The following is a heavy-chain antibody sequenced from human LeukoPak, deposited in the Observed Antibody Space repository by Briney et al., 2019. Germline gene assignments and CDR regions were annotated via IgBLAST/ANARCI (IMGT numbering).Heavy chain of an antibody. CDR2: ISSSGGST. Sequence: GGSLRLSCVASGFTFSNYAMSWVRQAPGKGLEWVSVISSSGGSTYNADSVRGRFTISRDNSKNTLYLQMNSLRAEDTAVYFCARDDSDIVATTKAFDYWGQGTLVTVSS. J-gene: IGHJ4*02. CDR1: GFTFSNYA. CDR3: ARDDSDIVATTKAFDY. D-gene: IGHD5-12*01. V-gene: IGHV3-23*01.